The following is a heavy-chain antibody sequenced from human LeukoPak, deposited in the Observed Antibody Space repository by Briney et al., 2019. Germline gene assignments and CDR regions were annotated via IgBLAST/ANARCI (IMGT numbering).Heavy chain of an antibody. D-gene: IGHD3-3*01. J-gene: IGHJ6*03. CDR3: AREAHYDFWSGYSDSSYYYYYMDV. CDR2: MNPISVNT. CDR1: GYTFTSYD. V-gene: IGHV1-8*01. Sequence: ASVKVSCKAYGYTFTSYDINWVRQATGHALEWIGWMNPISVNTGYAQKFQGRVTMTRNTSISTAYMELSSLRSEDTAVYYCAREAHYDFWSGYSDSSYYYYYMDVWGKGTTVTVSS.